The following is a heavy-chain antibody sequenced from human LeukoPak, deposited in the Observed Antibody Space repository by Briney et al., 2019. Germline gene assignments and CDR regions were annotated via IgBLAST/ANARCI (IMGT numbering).Heavy chain of an antibody. V-gene: IGHV4-39*01. D-gene: IGHD2-15*01. CDR2: IYYSGST. Sequence: SETLSLTCTVSGGSISSSSYYWGWIRQPPGKGLEWIGSIYYSGSTYYNPSLKSRVTISVDTSKNQFSLKLSSVTAADTAVYYCVSDLGGSGAINWGQGTLVTVSS. J-gene: IGHJ4*02. CDR3: VSDLGGSGAIN. CDR1: GGSISSSSYY.